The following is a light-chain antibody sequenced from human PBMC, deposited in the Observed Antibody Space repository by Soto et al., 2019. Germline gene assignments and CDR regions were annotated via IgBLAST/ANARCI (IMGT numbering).Light chain of an antibody. Sequence: QSALTQPASISGCPGQSITISCTGTNSDVGGYNYVSWYQQYPGKAPKLMIYDVDNRPSGVSYRFSGSKSGKTASLTISGLQAEDEADYYCSSYTTSSTVVFGGGTKVTVL. CDR3: SSYTTSSTVV. CDR2: DVD. J-gene: IGLJ2*01. V-gene: IGLV2-14*01. CDR1: NSDVGGYNY.